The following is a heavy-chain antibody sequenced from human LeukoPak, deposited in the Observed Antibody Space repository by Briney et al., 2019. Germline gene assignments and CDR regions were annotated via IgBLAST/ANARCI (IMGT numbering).Heavy chain of an antibody. Sequence: PGGSLRLSCAASGFTFSNYAMSWVRQAPGKGLEWVSTVSYSGGSTYYADSVKGRFTISRDNSKNTLYLQINSLRADDTAVYYCAKGRGSSGSYGFDHWGQGTLVTVSS. CDR3: AKGRGSSGSYGFDH. V-gene: IGHV3-23*01. D-gene: IGHD6-19*01. J-gene: IGHJ4*02. CDR2: VSYSGGST. CDR1: GFTFSNYA.